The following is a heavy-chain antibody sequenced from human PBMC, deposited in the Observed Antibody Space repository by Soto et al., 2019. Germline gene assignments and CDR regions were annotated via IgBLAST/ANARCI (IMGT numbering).Heavy chain of an antibody. Sequence: VASVKVSCKASGYTFTSYYMHWVRQAPGQGLEWMGIINPSGGSTSYAQKFQGRVTMTRDTSTSTVYMELSSLRSEDTAVYYCAKVVGAVQLRFSEWTQGAEYFQHWGQGTVVTVSS. CDR1: GYTFTSYY. V-gene: IGHV1-46*01. D-gene: IGHD3-3*01. CDR2: INPSGGST. CDR3: AKVVGAVQLRFSEWTQGAEYFQH. J-gene: IGHJ1*01.